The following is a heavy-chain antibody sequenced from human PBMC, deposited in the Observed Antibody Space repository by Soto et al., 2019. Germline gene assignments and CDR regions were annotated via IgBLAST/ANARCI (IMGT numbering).Heavy chain of an antibody. CDR3: AKERATTTAFDY. CDR2: ITDNGGST. D-gene: IGHD4-17*01. Sequence: PGRSLRLSCAAARFTFNREGMRWVRQAPGKGLEWVSLITDNGGSTYYADCVKGRFTISRDNTKNTLFLQMNSLRAEDTAVYYCAKERATTTAFDYWGQGALVTASS. V-gene: IGHV3-23*01. CDR1: RFTFNREG. J-gene: IGHJ4*02.